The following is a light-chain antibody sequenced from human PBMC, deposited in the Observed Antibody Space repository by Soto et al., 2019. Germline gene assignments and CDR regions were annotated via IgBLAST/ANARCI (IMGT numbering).Light chain of an antibody. J-gene: IGKJ5*01. V-gene: IGKV1-27*01. Sequence: DIQMTQSPSSLSASVGNRVTITCRASQGISNYLAWYQQKPGKVPELLIYGASTLQSGVPSRFSGSGSGTDFTLTITSLQPEDVATYYCQKYNRAPLTFGHGTRLEIK. CDR2: GAS. CDR1: QGISNY. CDR3: QKYNRAPLT.